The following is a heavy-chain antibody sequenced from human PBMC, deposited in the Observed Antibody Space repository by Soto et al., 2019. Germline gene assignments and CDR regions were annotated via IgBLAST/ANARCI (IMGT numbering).Heavy chain of an antibody. V-gene: IGHV1-18*01. CDR1: GYTFTSYG. CDR3: ARARTSDDPSIWFDL. D-gene: IGHD2-2*01. J-gene: IGHJ5*02. Sequence: QVQLVQSGAEVKKPGASVKVSCKASGYTFTSYGISWGRQAPGQGLEWMGWISADNGNTNYAQKLQGRVTMTTDTSTSTAYMELRSLRSDDTAVYYCARARTSDDPSIWFDLWGQGTLVTVSS. CDR2: ISADNGNT.